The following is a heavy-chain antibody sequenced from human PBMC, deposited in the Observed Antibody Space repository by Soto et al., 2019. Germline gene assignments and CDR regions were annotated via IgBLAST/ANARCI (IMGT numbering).Heavy chain of an antibody. CDR1: GYSISSGYY. D-gene: IGHD3-22*01. Sequence: TLSETLSLTCAVSGYSISSGYYWGWIRQPPGKGLEWIGSIYHSGSTYYNPSLRSRVTISVDTSKNRFSLKLSSVTAADTAVYYCARDYYYDTSCYHSLFDDWGQGTLVTVSS. V-gene: IGHV4-38-2*02. J-gene: IGHJ4*02. CDR3: ARDYYYDTSCYHSLFDD. CDR2: IYHSGST.